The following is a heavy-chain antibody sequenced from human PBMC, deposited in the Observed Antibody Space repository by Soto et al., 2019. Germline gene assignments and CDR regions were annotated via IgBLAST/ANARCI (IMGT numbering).Heavy chain of an antibody. V-gene: IGHV1-8*01. J-gene: IGHJ4*02. D-gene: IGHD3-10*01. CDR2: MNPNSGNT. CDR1: GYTFTSYD. CDR3: ARGGVFFFAAPTNPFDY. Sequence: QVQLVQSGAEVKKPGASVKVSCKASGYTFTSYDINWVRQATGQGLEWMGWMNPNSGNTGYAQKFQGRVTMTRNTSISTAYMELSSLGSEDTAVYYCARGGVFFFAAPTNPFDYGGQGTLVTVSS.